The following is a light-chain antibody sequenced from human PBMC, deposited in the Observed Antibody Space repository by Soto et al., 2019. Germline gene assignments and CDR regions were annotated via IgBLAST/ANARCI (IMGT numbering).Light chain of an antibody. CDR1: TGPVTGTFY. Sequence: QAVVTQEPSLTVSPGETVTLTCSSSTGPVTGTFYPNWFQQKPGQAPRPLIFSITNKHSWTPPRFSGSLLGGKATLTRSGVQPEDEAEYFCLLYFDTDRIFGGGTKVTVL. CDR2: SIT. J-gene: IGLJ2*01. CDR3: LLYFDTDRI. V-gene: IGLV7-43*01.